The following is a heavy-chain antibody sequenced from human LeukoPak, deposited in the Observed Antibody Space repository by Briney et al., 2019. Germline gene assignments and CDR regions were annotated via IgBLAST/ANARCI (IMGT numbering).Heavy chain of an antibody. D-gene: IGHD3-10*01. Sequence: SVKVSCKASGGTFSSYAISWVRQAPGQGLEWMGGIIPIFGTANYAQKFQGRVTITADESTSTAYMELSSLRPEDTAVYYCARAQSGGSGSYRYWGQGTLVTVSS. CDR1: GGTFSSYA. V-gene: IGHV1-69*13. CDR2: IIPIFGTA. CDR3: ARAQSGGSGSYRY. J-gene: IGHJ4*02.